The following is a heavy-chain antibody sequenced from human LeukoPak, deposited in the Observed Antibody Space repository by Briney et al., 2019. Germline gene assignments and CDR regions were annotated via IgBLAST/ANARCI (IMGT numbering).Heavy chain of an antibody. J-gene: IGHJ4*02. V-gene: IGHV3-21*01. CDR2: MSSSSTYI. Sequence: KPGGSLRLSCEAPGFTFSSYSMNWVRQAQGKGLEWVSSMSSSSTYIYYADSVKGRFTISRDNAKKSLYLQMNSLRAEDTAVYYCARGGTAAATHMSFDFWGQGTLVTVSS. D-gene: IGHD6-13*01. CDR3: ARGGTAAATHMSFDF. CDR1: GFTFSSYS.